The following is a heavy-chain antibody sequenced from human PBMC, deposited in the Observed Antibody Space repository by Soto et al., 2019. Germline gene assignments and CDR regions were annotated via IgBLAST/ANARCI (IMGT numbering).Heavy chain of an antibody. D-gene: IGHD6-6*01. Sequence: EVQLVESGGGLVKPGGSLRLSCAASGFTFSNAWLSWVRQAPGKGLEWVGRIKSKTDGGTTDYTAPVKGRFTISRDDSKNTPYRQMHSLKPEDTAVYYCTTGSTSTKKYGGQGTRVTVSS. CDR2: IKSKTDGGTT. CDR1: GFTFSNAW. J-gene: IGHJ4*02. CDR3: TTGSTSTKKY. V-gene: IGHV3-15*01.